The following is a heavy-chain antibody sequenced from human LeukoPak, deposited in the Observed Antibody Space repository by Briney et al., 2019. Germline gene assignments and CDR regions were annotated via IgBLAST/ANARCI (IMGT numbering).Heavy chain of an antibody. V-gene: IGHV3-7*01. CDR2: IKQDGSEK. J-gene: IGHJ4*02. CDR3: ARGITYYSDSIGYYGRLYFDS. Sequence: QAGGSLRLSCAASGFTFSSYWMSWVRQAPGKGLEWVATIKQDGSEKFYVDSVKGRFTISRDNAKNSLFLQMNSLRAEDTAVYYCARGITYYSDSIGYYGRLYFDSWGQGTLVTVSS. CDR1: GFTFSSYW. D-gene: IGHD3-22*01.